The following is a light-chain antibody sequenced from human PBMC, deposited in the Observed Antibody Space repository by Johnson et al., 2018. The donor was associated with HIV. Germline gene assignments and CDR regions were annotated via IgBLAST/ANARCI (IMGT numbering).Light chain of an antibody. Sequence: QSVLTQPPSVSAAPGQKVTISCSGSSSNIGNNYVSWYQQLPGTAPTLLIFDNYKRPSGTPARLSDSKSGPSATLGITELQTGDEADYYCGTWDTSLTTCGVFGPGTKVTVL. CDR3: GTWDTSLTTCGV. CDR2: DNY. J-gene: IGLJ1*01. V-gene: IGLV1-51*01. CDR1: SSNIGNNY.